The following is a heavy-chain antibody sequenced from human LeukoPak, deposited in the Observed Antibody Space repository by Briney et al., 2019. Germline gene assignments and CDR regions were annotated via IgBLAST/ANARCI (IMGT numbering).Heavy chain of an antibody. D-gene: IGHD2-2*01. CDR3: ARDLIVVVPAAAFDY. Sequence: AASVKVSCKASGYIFTGYYMHWVRQAPGQGLEWMGWINPNSGGTNYAQKFQGRVTMTRDTSISTAYMELSRLRSDDTAVYYCARDLIVVVPAAAFDYWGQGTLVTVSS. J-gene: IGHJ4*02. V-gene: IGHV1-2*02. CDR2: INPNSGGT. CDR1: GYIFTGYY.